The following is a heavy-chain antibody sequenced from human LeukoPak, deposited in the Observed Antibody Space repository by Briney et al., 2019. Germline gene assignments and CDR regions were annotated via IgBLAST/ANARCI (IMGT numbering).Heavy chain of an antibody. CDR3: ARSPPLDHWKTRGFYYYYGMDV. J-gene: IGHJ6*02. CDR2: ISAYNGNT. Sequence: ASVKVSCTASGYTFTSYGISWVRQAPGHGLEWMGWISAYNGNTNYAQKLQGRVTMTTDTSTSTAYMQLRSLRSDDTAVYYCARSPPLDHWKTRGFYYYYGMDVWGQGTTVTVSS. V-gene: IGHV1-18*01. D-gene: IGHD1-1*01. CDR1: GYTFTSYG.